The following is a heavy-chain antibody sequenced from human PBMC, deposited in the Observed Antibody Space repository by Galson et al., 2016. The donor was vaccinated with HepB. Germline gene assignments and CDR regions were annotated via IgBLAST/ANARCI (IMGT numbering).Heavy chain of an antibody. CDR1: GFTFSNYA. J-gene: IGHJ5*02. Sequence: SLRLSCAASGFTFSNYAMSWVRQAPGKGLEWVSSLSGSGGSTYYADSVRGRFTISRDNSNNTLFLQMNSLRAADTAVYYCAKGTRVLEWEVWFDPWGQGTLVTVSS. D-gene: IGHD3-3*01. CDR2: LSGSGGST. CDR3: AKGTRVLEWEVWFDP. V-gene: IGHV3-23*01.